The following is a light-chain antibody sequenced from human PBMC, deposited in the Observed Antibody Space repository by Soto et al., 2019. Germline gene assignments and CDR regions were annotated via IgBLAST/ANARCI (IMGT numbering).Light chain of an antibody. Sequence: EIVMTQSPATLSMSPGERATLSCRASQSVSRNLAWYQQKPGQAPRLLIYGASTRATGIPTRFSGSGSGTDFTLTISSLQSEDFAVYYCQKYNSWPTFGQGTKVDIK. V-gene: IGKV3-15*01. CDR3: QKYNSWPT. J-gene: IGKJ1*01. CDR1: QSVSRN. CDR2: GAS.